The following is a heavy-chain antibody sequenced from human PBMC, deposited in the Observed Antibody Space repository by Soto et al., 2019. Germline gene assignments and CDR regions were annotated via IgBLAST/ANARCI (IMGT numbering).Heavy chain of an antibody. CDR3: AKDMGWLRSPVSGMDV. J-gene: IGHJ6*02. CDR1: GFTFDDYA. CDR2: ISWNSGSI. D-gene: IGHD5-12*01. V-gene: IGHV3-9*01. Sequence: GGSLRLSCAASGFTFDDYAMHWVRQAPGKGLEWVSGISWNSGSIGYADSVKGRFTISRDNAKNSLSLQMNSLRAEDTALYYCAKDMGWLRSPVSGMDVWGQGTTVTVSS.